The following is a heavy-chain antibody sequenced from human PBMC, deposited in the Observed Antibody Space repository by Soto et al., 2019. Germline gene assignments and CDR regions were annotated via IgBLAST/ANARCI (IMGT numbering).Heavy chain of an antibody. CDR2: IYYTGST. CDR3: ARLKSTPRLRKQPHDAFDI. J-gene: IGHJ3*02. CDR1: GGSINSYY. V-gene: IGHV4-59*08. Sequence: PSETLSLTCSVSGGSINSYYWSWIRQPPGKGLEWVGYIYYTGSTNYNPSLKSRVTMSVDTSKNQFSLRLSSVTAADTAVYYCARLKSTPRLRKQPHDAFDIWGQGTMVTVSS. D-gene: IGHD6-13*01.